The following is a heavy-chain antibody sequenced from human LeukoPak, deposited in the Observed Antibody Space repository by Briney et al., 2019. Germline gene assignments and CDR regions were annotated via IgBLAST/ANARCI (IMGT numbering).Heavy chain of an antibody. CDR1: GSTFTTCG. CDR2: ISAYNGNT. Sequence: ASVKVSCKASGSTFTTCGISWVRHAPGQGLERMGWISAYNGNTNYAQKLQGRVTMATETSTSTAYMQLRSLRSDDTAVYYCARLKSNYYDSSGYYDYWGQGTLVTVSS. D-gene: IGHD3-22*01. CDR3: ARLKSNYYDSSGYYDY. J-gene: IGHJ4*02. V-gene: IGHV1-18*01.